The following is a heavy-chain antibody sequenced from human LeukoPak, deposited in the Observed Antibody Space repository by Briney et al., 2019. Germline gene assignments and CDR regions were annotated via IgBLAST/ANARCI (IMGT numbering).Heavy chain of an antibody. CDR1: GYTFTGHY. CDR2: INPNSGGT. D-gene: IGHD4-17*01. V-gene: IGHV1-2*06. Sequence: GASVKVSCKASGYTFTGHYMHWVRQAPGQGLEWMGRINPNSGGTNYAQKFQGRVTMTRDTSISTAYMELSRLRSDDTAVYYCARDINDYGDYEVGYWGQGTLVTVSS. CDR3: ARDINDYGDYEVGY. J-gene: IGHJ4*02.